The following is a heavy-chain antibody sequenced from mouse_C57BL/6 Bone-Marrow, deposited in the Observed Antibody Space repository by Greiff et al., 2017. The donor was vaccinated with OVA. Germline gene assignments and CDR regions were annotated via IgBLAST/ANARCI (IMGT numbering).Heavy chain of an antibody. CDR3: TRDGYYAMDY. V-gene: IGHV5-9-1*02. Sequence: EVKLMESGEGLVKPGGSLKLSCAASGFTFSSYAMSWVRQTPEKRLEWVAYISSGGDYISYADNVKGRFTISRDNARNTLYLQMSSLRSEDTAMYYCTRDGYYAMDYGGQGTSVTVSS. J-gene: IGHJ4*01. D-gene: IGHD2-3*01. CDR1: GFTFSSYA. CDR2: ISSGGDYI.